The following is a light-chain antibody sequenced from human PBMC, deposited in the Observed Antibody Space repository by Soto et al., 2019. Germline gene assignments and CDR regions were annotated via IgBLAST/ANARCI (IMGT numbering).Light chain of an antibody. CDR1: QSVSSNY. Sequence: EIVLTQSLGILSLSPGERATLSCRASQSVSSNYLAWFQQKPGQAPRLLITGASSRATGIPDRFSGSGSGTDFTLTISRLEPEDFAVYYCQQYGNSPCTFGQGTKLEIK. V-gene: IGKV3-20*01. CDR2: GAS. J-gene: IGKJ2*02. CDR3: QQYGNSPCT.